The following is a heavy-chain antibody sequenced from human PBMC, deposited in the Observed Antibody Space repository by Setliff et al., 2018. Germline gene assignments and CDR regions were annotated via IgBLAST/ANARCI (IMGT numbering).Heavy chain of an antibody. Sequence: ASVKVSCKASGGTFSSYAISWVRQAPGQGLEWMGGIIPIFGTANYAQKFQGRVTITTDESTSTAYMELSSLRSEDTAVYYCATDRGWLDMFDYWGQGTLVTVSS. CDR2: IIPIFGTA. D-gene: IGHD6-19*01. J-gene: IGHJ4*02. CDR1: GGTFSSYA. V-gene: IGHV1-69*05. CDR3: ATDRGWLDMFDY.